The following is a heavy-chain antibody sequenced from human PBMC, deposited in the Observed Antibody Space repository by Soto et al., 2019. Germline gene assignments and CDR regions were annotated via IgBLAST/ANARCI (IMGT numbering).Heavy chain of an antibody. CDR2: IYYSGST. CDR1: GGSISSGDYY. CDR3: ARHQRGRYYGSGSYYLYYYGMDV. Sequence: SETLSLTCTVSGGSISSGDYYWSWIRQPPGKGLEWIGYIYYSGSTYYNPSLKSRVTISVDTSKNQFSLKLSSVTAADTAVYYCARHQRGRYYGSGSYYLYYYGMDVWGQGTTVTVSS. V-gene: IGHV4-30-4*01. D-gene: IGHD3-10*01. J-gene: IGHJ6*02.